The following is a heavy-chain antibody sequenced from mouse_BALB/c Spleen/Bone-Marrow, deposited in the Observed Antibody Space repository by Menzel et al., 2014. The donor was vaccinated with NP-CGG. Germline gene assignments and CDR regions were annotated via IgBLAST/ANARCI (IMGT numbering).Heavy chain of an antibody. J-gene: IGHJ3*01. Sequence: VQLQQSGAELVRPGASVKLSCEALGYTLTDYELHWVKQTPVHGLEWIGAIHPGSGGTAHNQKFKGTAKLTADKSSSTSYRERSSLTSVDTAVQYCTREGLRGAVFAYCGQGTLVTVSA. D-gene: IGHD2-4*01. CDR3: TREGLRGAVFAY. CDR1: GYTLTDYE. V-gene: IGHV1-15*01. CDR2: IHPGSGGT.